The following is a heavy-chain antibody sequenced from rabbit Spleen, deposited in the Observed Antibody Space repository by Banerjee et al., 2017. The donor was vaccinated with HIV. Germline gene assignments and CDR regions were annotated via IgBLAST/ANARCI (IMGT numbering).Heavy chain of an antibody. CDR1: GFSFSSSYY. J-gene: IGHJ4*01. CDR2: IYAGSSGTT. Sequence: QEQLVESGGGLVQPTGSLTLTCTASGFSFSSSYYMCWVRQAPGKGLEWIACIYAGSSGTTYYASWAKGRFTISKTSSTTVTLQMTSLTAADTATYFCAADTSGWGYFNLWGQGTLVTVS. CDR3: AADTSGWGYFNL. V-gene: IGHV1S45*01. D-gene: IGHD4-1*01.